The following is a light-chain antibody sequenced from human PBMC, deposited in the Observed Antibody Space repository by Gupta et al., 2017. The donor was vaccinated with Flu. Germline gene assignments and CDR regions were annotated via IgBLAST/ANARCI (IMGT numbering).Light chain of an antibody. CDR2: LGS. CDR3: MQALRPPYT. CDR1: QSLLHSNGYNY. J-gene: IGKJ2*01. V-gene: IGKV2-28*01. Sequence: DIVMTQSPLSLPVTPGEPASISCRSSQSLLHSNGYNYLNWYLQKPGQSPQLLIYLGSNRASGAPDRFSGSGSDTDFTLKISRVEAEDVGIYYCMQALRPPYTFGQGTKLQIK.